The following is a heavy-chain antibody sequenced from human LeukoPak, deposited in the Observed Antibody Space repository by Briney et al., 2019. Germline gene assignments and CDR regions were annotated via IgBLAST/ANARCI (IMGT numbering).Heavy chain of an antibody. CDR1: GYTFTGYY. D-gene: IGHD6-13*01. CDR3: ARAAPYSSSWCMAPGYYGMDV. Sequence: ASVKVSCKASGYTFTGYYMHWVRQAPGQGLEWMGWINPNSGGTNYAQKFQGWVTMTRDTSISTAYMEPSRLRSDDTAVYYCARAAPYSSSWCMAPGYYGMDVWGQGTTVTVSS. CDR2: INPNSGGT. V-gene: IGHV1-2*04. J-gene: IGHJ6*02.